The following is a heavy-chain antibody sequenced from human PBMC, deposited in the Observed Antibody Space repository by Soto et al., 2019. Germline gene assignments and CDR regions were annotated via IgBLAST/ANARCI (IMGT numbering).Heavy chain of an antibody. CDR1: GFTFNNYV. V-gene: IGHV3-23*01. D-gene: IGHD2-21*02. CDR2: VTANSGVI. Sequence: EVQLLESGGGLVQPGGSLRLSCAASGFTFNNYVMTWVRQTPGKGLDWVSLVTANSGVIYYADSVKGRFTVSRDNSKNTLYLQTNSLSAEDTALYYCARYCAGDCYRGFDTWGQGTLVTVSS. CDR3: ARYCAGDCYRGFDT. J-gene: IGHJ4*02.